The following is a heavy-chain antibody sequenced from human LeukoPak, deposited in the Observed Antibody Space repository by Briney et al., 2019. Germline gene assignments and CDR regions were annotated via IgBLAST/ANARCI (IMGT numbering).Heavy chain of an antibody. CDR2: IYTSGST. CDR1: GGSISSYY. J-gene: IGHJ4*02. D-gene: IGHD3-10*01. Sequence: SETLSLTCTVSGGSISSYYWSWIRQPAGKGLEWIGRIYTSGSTNYNPSLKSRVTMSVDTSKNQFSLKLSSVTAADTAVYYCARVEGYYYGSGSYLRYHYDYWGQGTLVTVSS. CDR3: ARVEGYYYGSGSYLRYHYDY. V-gene: IGHV4-4*07.